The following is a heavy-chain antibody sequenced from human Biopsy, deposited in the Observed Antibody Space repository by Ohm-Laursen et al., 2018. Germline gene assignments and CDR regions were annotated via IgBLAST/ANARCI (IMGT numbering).Heavy chain of an antibody. CDR3: AKGYTDYSDSSGFSYYFRY. CDR1: GASISDYY. CDR2: IFTSGST. Sequence: SETLSLTCSVSGASISDYYCVWIRQPAGKGLEWIGLIFTSGSTTYNTSLRSRVTMSVDTSKNQFTLNLSSVTAADTAMYYCAKGYTDYSDSSGFSYYFRYWGQGTLVTVSS. J-gene: IGHJ4*02. D-gene: IGHD3-22*01. V-gene: IGHV4-4*07.